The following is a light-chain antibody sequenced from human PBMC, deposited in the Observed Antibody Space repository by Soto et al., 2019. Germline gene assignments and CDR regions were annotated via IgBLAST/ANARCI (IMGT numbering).Light chain of an antibody. CDR2: AAS. V-gene: IGKV3-15*01. CDR3: QQCNNWPWT. Sequence: EIVLTQSPGTLSLSPGERATLSCRASQSVDSNLAWYQQKPGQTPRLLIYAASTRATGIPARFSGSGSGTEFTLTISSLQSEDFAVYYCQQCNNWPWTFGQGTKVDIK. J-gene: IGKJ1*01. CDR1: QSVDSN.